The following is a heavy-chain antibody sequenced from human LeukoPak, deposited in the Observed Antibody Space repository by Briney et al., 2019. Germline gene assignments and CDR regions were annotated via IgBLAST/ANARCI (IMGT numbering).Heavy chain of an antibody. J-gene: IGHJ6*02. CDR3: ARAHGPDFWSGYSKGSYYYYGMDV. CDR2: IWYDGSNK. D-gene: IGHD3-3*01. V-gene: IGHV3-33*01. Sequence: PGRSLRLSCAASGFTFSSYGMHWVRQAPGKGLEWVAVIWYDGSNKYYADSVKGRFTISRDNSKNTLYLQMNSLRAEDTAVYYCARAHGPDFWSGYSKGSYYYYGMDVWGQGTTVTVSS. CDR1: GFTFSSYG.